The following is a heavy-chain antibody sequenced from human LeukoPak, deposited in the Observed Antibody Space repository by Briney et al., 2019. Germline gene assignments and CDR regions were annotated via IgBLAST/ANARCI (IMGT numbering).Heavy chain of an antibody. CDR2: TYYKSKWSN. D-gene: IGHD3-16*02. V-gene: IGHV6-1*01. CDR3: ARGVLFGGVIVPYFDY. J-gene: IGHJ4*02. Sequence: SQTLSLTCAISGDSVSSNSAVWDWIRQSPSRGLEWLGRTYYKSKWSNNYAVSVKSRIIINPDTSENQFSLQLNSVTAADTAVYYCARGVLFGGVIVPYFDYWGQGTLVTVSS. CDR1: GDSVSSNSAV.